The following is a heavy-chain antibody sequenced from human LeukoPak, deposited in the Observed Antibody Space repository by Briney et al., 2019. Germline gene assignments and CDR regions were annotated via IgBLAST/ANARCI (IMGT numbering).Heavy chain of an antibody. CDR2: IKQDGSEK. CDR1: GITLSNYW. Sequence: GGSLRLSCAVSGITLSNYWMTWVGQAPGKGLEWVANIKQDGSEKYYLDSVKGRFTISRDNSKNSLSLLMSSLRAEDTAVYYCASSVCAYDDYYFDYWGQGTLVTVSS. CDR3: ASSVCAYDDYYFDY. V-gene: IGHV3-7*01. J-gene: IGHJ4*02. D-gene: IGHD4-17*01.